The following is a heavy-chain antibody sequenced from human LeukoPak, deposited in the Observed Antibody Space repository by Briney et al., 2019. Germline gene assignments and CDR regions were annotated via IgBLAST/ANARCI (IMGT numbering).Heavy chain of an antibody. CDR3: ARDRTGDLGYGMDV. J-gene: IGHJ6*02. V-gene: IGHV3-13*01. D-gene: IGHD7-27*01. CDR1: GFTFSSYD. Sequence: GGSLRLPCAASGFTFSSYDMHWVRQATGKGLEWVSAIGTAGDTYYPGSVKGRFTISRENAKNSLYLQMNSLRAGDTAVYYCARDRTGDLGYGMDVWGQGTTVTVSS. CDR2: IGTAGDT.